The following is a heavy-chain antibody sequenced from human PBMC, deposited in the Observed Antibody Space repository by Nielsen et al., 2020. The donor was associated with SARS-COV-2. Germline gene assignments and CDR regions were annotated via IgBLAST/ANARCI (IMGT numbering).Heavy chain of an antibody. V-gene: IGHV3-73*01. CDR3: AREGGVGATTGIDY. Sequence: GGSLRLSCVASGFTFSGSAMHWVRQASGKGLEWVGRIRSYANEYATEYAASVKGRFTISRDNSKNTLYLQMNSLRAEDTAVYYCAREGGVGATTGIDYWGQGTLVTVSS. CDR2: IRSYANEYAT. J-gene: IGHJ4*02. D-gene: IGHD1-26*01. CDR1: GFTFSGSA.